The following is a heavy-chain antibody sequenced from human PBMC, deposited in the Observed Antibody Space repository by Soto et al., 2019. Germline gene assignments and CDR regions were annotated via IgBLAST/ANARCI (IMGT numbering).Heavy chain of an antibody. Sequence: VGSLRLSCADSGFTFISYAMSWVRQAPGKGLEWVSAISGSGGSTYYADSVKGRFTISRDNSKNTLYLQMNSLRAEDTAVYYCAKAPYYDFWSGYYDYWGQGTLVTVSS. V-gene: IGHV3-23*01. CDR1: GFTFISYA. CDR2: ISGSGGST. D-gene: IGHD3-3*01. CDR3: AKAPYYDFWSGYYDY. J-gene: IGHJ4*02.